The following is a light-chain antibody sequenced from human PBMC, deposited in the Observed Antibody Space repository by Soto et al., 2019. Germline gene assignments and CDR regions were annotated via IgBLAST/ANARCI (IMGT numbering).Light chain of an antibody. CDR1: QNLLHSNGYNY. J-gene: IGKJ2*01. Sequence: DIVMTQSPFSLPVTPGEPASISCRSSQNLLHSNGYNYLDWYLQKPGQSPQLLISLGSSRASGVPDRFSGRGSGTDFTLKISRVEAEDVGVYYCMQALQTPYTFGQGTKLEIK. CDR3: MQALQTPYT. CDR2: LGS. V-gene: IGKV2-28*01.